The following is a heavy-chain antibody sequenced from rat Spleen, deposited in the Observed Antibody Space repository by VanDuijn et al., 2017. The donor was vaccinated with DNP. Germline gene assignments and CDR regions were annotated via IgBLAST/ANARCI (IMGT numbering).Heavy chain of an antibody. V-gene: IGHV5-29*01. CDR3: ARGALYYYDGSYPWGDA. J-gene: IGHJ4*01. CDR2: ISYDGSST. Sequence: EVQLVESGGGLVQPGRSLKLSCAASGFTFSNYGMAWVRQAPTKGLEWVATISYDGSSTYYRDSVKGRFTISRDNAKSTLYLQMDSLRSEDTATYYCARGALYYYDGSYPWGDAWGQGASVTVSS. D-gene: IGHD1-12*02. CDR1: GFTFSNYG.